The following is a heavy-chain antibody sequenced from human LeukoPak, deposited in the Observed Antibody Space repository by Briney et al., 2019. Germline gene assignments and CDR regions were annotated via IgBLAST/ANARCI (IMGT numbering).Heavy chain of an antibody. CDR3: ALYNWNDVNFNY. J-gene: IGHJ4*02. D-gene: IGHD1-1*01. Sequence: GESLKISCKGSGYGFTSYRIGWVRQMSGKGLEWMGIIYPGDSDTRYSPSFQGQVTISADKSISTAYLQWTSLKASDTAMYYCALYNWNDVNFNYWAQGTLVTVSS. V-gene: IGHV5-51*01. CDR1: GYGFTSYR. CDR2: IYPGDSDT.